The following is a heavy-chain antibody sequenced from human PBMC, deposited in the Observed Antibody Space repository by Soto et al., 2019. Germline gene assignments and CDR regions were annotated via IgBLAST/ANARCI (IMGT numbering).Heavy chain of an antibody. CDR1: GFTFTSSA. CDR3: AALISRSYYNGYFDY. CDR2: IVVGSGNT. V-gene: IGHV1-58*01. Sequence: QMQLVQSGPEVKKPGTSVKVSCKASGFTFTSSAVQWVRQARGQRLEWIGWIVVGSGNTNYAQKFQERVTITRDMSTSTAYMELSSLRSEDTAVYYCAALISRSYYNGYFDYWGQGTLVTVSS. J-gene: IGHJ4*02. D-gene: IGHD3-10*01.